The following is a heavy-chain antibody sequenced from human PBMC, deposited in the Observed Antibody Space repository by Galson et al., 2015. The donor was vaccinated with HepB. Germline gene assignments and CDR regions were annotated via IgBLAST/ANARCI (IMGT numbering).Heavy chain of an antibody. CDR2: ISYDGSDK. J-gene: IGHJ4*02. CDR1: GFTFSTYA. D-gene: IGHD5-18*01. CDR3: ASGGYDFGAHAPNDY. Sequence: SLRLSCASSGFTFSTYAMHWVRQAPGKGLEWVALISYDGSDKYYADSVKGRFTLSRDNSKNTLYLQMNSLRTEDTAVYYCASGGYDFGAHAPNDYWGQGTLVTVSS. V-gene: IGHV3-30*04.